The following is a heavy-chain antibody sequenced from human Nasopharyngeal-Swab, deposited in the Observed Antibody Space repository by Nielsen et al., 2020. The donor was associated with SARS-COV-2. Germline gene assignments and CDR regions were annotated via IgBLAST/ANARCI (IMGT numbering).Heavy chain of an antibody. V-gene: IGHV4-31*03. CDR1: GGSISRGGYY. CDR3: ARVRGGCSGGSCYPDYYFDY. J-gene: IGHJ4*02. Sequence: SETLSLTCSGSGGSISRGGYYWSGNRQHPGKGLEWIGYIYYRGSTYYNPSLKSRVTISVDTSKNQFSLKLSSVTAADTAVYYCARVRGGCSGGSCYPDYYFDYRGQGTLVTVSS. CDR2: IYYRGST. D-gene: IGHD2-15*01.